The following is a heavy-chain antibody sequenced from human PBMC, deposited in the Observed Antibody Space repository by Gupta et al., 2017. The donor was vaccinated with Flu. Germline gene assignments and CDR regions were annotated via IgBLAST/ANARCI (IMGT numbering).Heavy chain of an antibody. CDR1: GLTLSRYV. J-gene: IGHJ4*02. CDR2: IGSSGSTI. V-gene: IGHV3-48*03. CDR3: AREGWGFAAVEL. Sequence: VQLVDSGGGVVQTGGFLSLVCADSGLTLSRYVMNGVRQAPGKGVEWISLIGSSGSTIYDADSGKGRFNVCRVNGRNSLYVQMSSRGVEETDIYYCAREGWGFAAVELWGQGTLVTVSS. D-gene: IGHD2-21*01.